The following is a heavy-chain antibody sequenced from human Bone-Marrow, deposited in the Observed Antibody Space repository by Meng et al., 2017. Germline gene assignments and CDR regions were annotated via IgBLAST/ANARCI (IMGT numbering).Heavy chain of an antibody. J-gene: IGHJ5*02. D-gene: IGHD3-3*01. V-gene: IGHV4-34*01. CDR1: GGSFSGYY. CDR2: INHSGST. Sequence: VQLTQWGAGLFNPSETLSLTCAVYGGSFSGYYWSWIRQPPGKGLEWIGEINHSGSTNYNPSLKSRVTISVDKSKNQFSLKLSSVTAADTAVYYCARAAYDIWSGYAPWGQGSLVTVSS. CDR3: ARAAYDIWSGYAP.